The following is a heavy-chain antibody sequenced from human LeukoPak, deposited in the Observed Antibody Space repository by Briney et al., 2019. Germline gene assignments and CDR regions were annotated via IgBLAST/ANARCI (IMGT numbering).Heavy chain of an antibody. CDR1: GGSITSTNY. CDR2: VNLQGST. CDR3: AREGGPYRPLDY. J-gene: IGHJ4*02. V-gene: IGHV4-4*02. Sequence: PSGTLSLTCGVSGGSITSTNYWTWVRPPPGKGLEWIGEVNLQGSTNYNPSLMGRVAISVDMSENHTSLQLTSVTAADTAVYYCAREGGPYRPLDYSGQGTLVTVSS.